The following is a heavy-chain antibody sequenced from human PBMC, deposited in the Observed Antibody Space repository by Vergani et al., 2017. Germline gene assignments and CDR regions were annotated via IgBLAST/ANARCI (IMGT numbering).Heavy chain of an antibody. CDR2: IYSGGNT. CDR1: GFTVSSNY. J-gene: IGHJ4*02. CDR3: AGVTHPVEMAAYFDY. D-gene: IGHD5-24*01. V-gene: IGHV3-53*01. Sequence: EVQLVESGGGLIQPGGSLRLSCAASGFTVSSNYMTWVRQAPGKGLEWVSVIYSGGNTYYADSVKGRFTISRDSSKNTLYLQMNSLRVEDTAVYYCAGVTHPVEMAAYFDYWGQGTLVTVST.